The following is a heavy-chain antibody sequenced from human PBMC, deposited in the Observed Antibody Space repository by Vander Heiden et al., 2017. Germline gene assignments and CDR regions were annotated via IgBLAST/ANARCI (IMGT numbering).Heavy chain of an antibody. J-gene: IGHJ4*02. D-gene: IGHD5-18*01. CDR1: TGSIRSSSDY. V-gene: IGHV4-39*01. Sequence: QLQLQESGPGLVKPSENLTPTCTVATGSIRSSSDYWGWIRHPPGKGLEWIGRIYYSGRTYYNPSPKSRVTISVDTSKNQFSLKLSSVTAADTAVYYCASFTAMVFYWGQGTLVTVSS. CDR2: IYYSGRT. CDR3: ASFTAMVFY.